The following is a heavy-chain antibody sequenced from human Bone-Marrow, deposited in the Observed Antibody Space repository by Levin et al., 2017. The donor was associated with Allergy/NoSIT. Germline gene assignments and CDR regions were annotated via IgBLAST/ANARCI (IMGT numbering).Heavy chain of an antibody. CDR1: GGSISSSSYY. CDR2: IYYSGST. J-gene: IGHJ5*02. CDR3: ASRLDMVRGVIINWFDP. Sequence: SETLSLTCTVSGGSISSSSYYWGWIRQPPGKGLEWIGSIYYSGSTYYNPSLKSRVTISVDTSKNQFSLKLSSVTAADTAVYYCASRLDMVRGVIINWFDPWGQGTLVTVSS. D-gene: IGHD3-10*01. V-gene: IGHV4-39*01.